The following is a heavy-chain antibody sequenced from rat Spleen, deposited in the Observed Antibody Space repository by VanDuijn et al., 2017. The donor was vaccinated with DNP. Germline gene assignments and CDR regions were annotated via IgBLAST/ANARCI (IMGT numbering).Heavy chain of an antibody. V-gene: IGHV5S13*01. Sequence: EVQLVESGGGLVQPGRSLKLSCAVSRITFSDHNMAWVRQAPKKSLEWVASISTGGGYTHYRDSVKGRFTISRDNAKNTQFLQMDSLRSEDTATYYCAKHDGTEGIDFDYWGQGVMVTVSS. CDR2: ISTGGGYT. J-gene: IGHJ2*01. CDR3: AKHDGTEGIDFDY. CDR1: RITFSDHN. D-gene: IGHD1-11*01.